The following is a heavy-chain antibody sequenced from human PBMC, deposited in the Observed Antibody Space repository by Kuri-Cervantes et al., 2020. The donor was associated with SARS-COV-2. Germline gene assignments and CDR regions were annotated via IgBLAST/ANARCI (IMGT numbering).Heavy chain of an antibody. D-gene: IGHD3-3*01. CDR2: IIPMFGSA. J-gene: IGHJ6*03. CDR1: GGTFSSYA. V-gene: IGHV1-69*05. CDR3: AREWVLRFLEWSHNSPYYYYDMDV. Sequence: SVKVSCKASGGTFSSYAISWVRQAPGQGLEWMGRIIPMFGSASYAQKFQGRVTVTRDTSTSTVYMELSSLRTEDTAVYYCAREWVLRFLEWSHNSPYYYYDMDVWGKGTTVTVSS.